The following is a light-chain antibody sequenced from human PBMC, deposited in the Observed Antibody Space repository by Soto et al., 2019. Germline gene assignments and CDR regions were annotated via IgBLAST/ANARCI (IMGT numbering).Light chain of an antibody. J-gene: IGKJ3*01. CDR1: QGISNY. CDR2: AAS. Sequence: DIQMTQSPSSLSASVGDRVTITCRASQGISNYIAWYQQKPGKAPKLLIYAASTLQSGVPSRFSGRRSGTDFTLTINSLQREDVATYSCQKYSSVPVFGPGTKVYIK. CDR3: QKYSSVPV. V-gene: IGKV1-27*01.